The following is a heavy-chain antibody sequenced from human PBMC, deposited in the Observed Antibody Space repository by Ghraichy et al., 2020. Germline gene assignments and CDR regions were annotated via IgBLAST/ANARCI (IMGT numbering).Heavy chain of an antibody. CDR1: GGPFGGYY. V-gene: IGHV4-34*01. Sequence: LSLTCAVYGGPFGGYYWNLVRQSPGKGLEWIGEIYPGGSTNYNPSLESRVTISVDASRKQFSLSLFSVTAADTAIYYCARGRYCGGGSCYPRPYYFDSWGQGTLVTVSS. CDR2: IYPGGST. CDR3: ARGRYCGGGSCYPRPYYFDS. J-gene: IGHJ4*02. D-gene: IGHD2-15*01.